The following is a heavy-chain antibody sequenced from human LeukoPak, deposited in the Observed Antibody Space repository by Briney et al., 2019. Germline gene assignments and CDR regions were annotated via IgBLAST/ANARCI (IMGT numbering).Heavy chain of an antibody. CDR3: ARHLYDYYFDY. Sequence: SETLSLTCTVSGGSINNYYWSWIRQPPGKGLEWVGYVYYSGITNSNASLKSRVTISVDTSKNQFFLKLTSVTAADTAVYFCARHLYDYYFDYWGQGTLVTVSS. CDR1: GGSINNYY. D-gene: IGHD3-3*01. J-gene: IGHJ4*02. CDR2: VYYSGIT. V-gene: IGHV4-59*08.